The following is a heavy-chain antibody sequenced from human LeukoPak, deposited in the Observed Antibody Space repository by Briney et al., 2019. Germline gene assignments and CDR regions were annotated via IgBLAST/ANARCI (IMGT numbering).Heavy chain of an antibody. Sequence: GASVKVSCKASGYTFTSYGISWVRPAPGQGLEWMGWINPNSGGTNYAQKFQGRVTMTRDTSISTAYMELSRLRSDDTAVYYCASHARVLWNGQYDYWGQGTLVTVSS. V-gene: IGHV1-2*02. CDR2: INPNSGGT. CDR3: ASHARVLWNGQYDY. J-gene: IGHJ4*02. D-gene: IGHD3-10*01. CDR1: GYTFTSYG.